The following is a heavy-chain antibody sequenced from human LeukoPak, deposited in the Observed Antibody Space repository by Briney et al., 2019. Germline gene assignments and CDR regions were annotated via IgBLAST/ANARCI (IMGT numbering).Heavy chain of an antibody. CDR3: ARAPPNSIAARAGYYYYYMGV. CDR2: INHSGST. V-gene: IGHV4-34*01. J-gene: IGHJ6*03. CDR1: GGSFSGYY. Sequence: SETLSLTCPVSGGSFSGYYWSWIRQPPGKGLEWIGEINHSGSTNYNPSLKSRVTISIDTSKNQFSLKLRSMTAADTAVYYCARAPPNSIAARAGYYYYYMGVWGKETRVSVSS. D-gene: IGHD6-6*01.